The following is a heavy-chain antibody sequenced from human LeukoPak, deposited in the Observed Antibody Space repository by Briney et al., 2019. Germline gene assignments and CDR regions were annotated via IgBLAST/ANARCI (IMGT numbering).Heavy chain of an antibody. CDR1: GGSISSSSYY. D-gene: IGHD6-19*01. Sequence: PSETLSLTCTVSGGSISSSSYYWGWIRQPPGKGLEWIGSIYYSGSTYYNPSLKSRVTISVDTSKNQFSLKLRSVTAADTAVYYCARIVVAGNGYNSFDPWGQGTLVTVSS. CDR3: ARIVVAGNGYNSFDP. CDR2: IYYSGST. J-gene: IGHJ5*02. V-gene: IGHV4-39*07.